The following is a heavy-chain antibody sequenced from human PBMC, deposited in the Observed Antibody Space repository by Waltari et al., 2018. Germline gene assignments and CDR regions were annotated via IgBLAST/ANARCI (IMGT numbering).Heavy chain of an antibody. D-gene: IGHD4-17*01. V-gene: IGHV3-48*01. J-gene: IGHJ4*02. CDR1: GFTFSRYS. CDR2: ISSSGRTI. Sequence: EVQLVESGGGLVQPGASLSLSCVASGFTFSRYSLTWVRQAPGKGLEWVSHISSSGRTIFHADSVQGRFTMSRDNARNSIYLQMSRLRVEDTAVYYCARDVYGDYALDYWGQGVLVTVS. CDR3: ARDVYGDYALDY.